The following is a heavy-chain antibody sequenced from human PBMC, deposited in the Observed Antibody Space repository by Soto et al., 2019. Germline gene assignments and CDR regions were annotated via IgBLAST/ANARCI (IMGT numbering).Heavy chain of an antibody. CDR3: ARDYYGSGAPDHYGLDV. Sequence: ASVKVSCKASGGTFGSYTRSWVRQAPGQGLEWLGWISTFTGDTDYAQKFQDRLTMTTDTSTTTAYMELRSLRSDDTAVYYCARDYYGSGAPDHYGLDVWGQGTTVTVSS. CDR2: ISTFTGDT. V-gene: IGHV1-18*01. CDR1: GGTFGSYT. D-gene: IGHD3-10*01. J-gene: IGHJ6*02.